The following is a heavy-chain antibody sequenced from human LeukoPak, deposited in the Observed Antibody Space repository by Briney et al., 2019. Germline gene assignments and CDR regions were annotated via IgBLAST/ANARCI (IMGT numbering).Heavy chain of an antibody. CDR3: ARTINNAFDI. CDR2: IYYSGST. V-gene: IGHV4-59*01. J-gene: IGHJ3*02. CDR1: GGSISSYY. D-gene: IGHD5-12*01. Sequence: PSETLSLTCTVSGGSISSYYWSWIRQPPGKGLEWIGYIYYSGSTNYNPSLKSRVTTSVDTSKNQFSLKLSSVTAADTAVYYCARTINNAFDIWGQGTMVTVSS.